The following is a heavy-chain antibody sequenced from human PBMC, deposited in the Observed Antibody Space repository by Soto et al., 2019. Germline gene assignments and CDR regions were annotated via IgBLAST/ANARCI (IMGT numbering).Heavy chain of an antibody. CDR2: IYWDDDK. J-gene: IGHJ6*03. CDR1: GFSLSTSGVG. CDR3: SHRPGSSSWGYYYMDV. V-gene: IGHV2-5*02. Sequence: QITLKESGPTLVKPTQTLTLTCTFSGFSLSTSGVGVGWIRQPPGKALEWLALIYWDDDKRYSPSLKRRLTIAKDTAKNQVVLTMTHMDPMDTATYYCSHRPGSSSWGYYYMDVWGKGTTVTVSS. D-gene: IGHD6-13*01.